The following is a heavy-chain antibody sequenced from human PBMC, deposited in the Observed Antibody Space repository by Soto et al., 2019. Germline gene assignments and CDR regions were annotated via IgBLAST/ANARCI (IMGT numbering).Heavy chain of an antibody. V-gene: IGHV4-4*02. CDR2: IYHSGST. CDR1: GGSISSSNW. CDR3: ARDWAGTTGTTRPLNAFDI. Sequence: QVQLQESGPGLVKPSGTLSLTCAVSGGSISSSNWWSWVRQPPGKGLEWIGEIYHSGSTNHNPSLKSLVTISVDKSKNQFSLKLSSVTAADTAVYYCARDWAGTTGTTRPLNAFDIWGQGTMVTVSS. D-gene: IGHD1-1*01. J-gene: IGHJ3*02.